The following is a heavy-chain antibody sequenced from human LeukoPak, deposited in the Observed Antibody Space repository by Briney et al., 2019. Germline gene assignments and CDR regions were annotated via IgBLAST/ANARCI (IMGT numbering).Heavy chain of an antibody. J-gene: IGHJ5*02. V-gene: IGHV3-23*01. CDR2: ILGSGGST. D-gene: IGHD4-17*01. CDR3: AKGGGDYTQFDP. Sequence: GGSLRLSCAASGFTFSYCAMSWVRQAPGKGLEWVSTILGSGGSTYYSDSVKGRFTISRDNSKNTLYLQMTSLRAEDTALYYCAKGGGDYTQFDPWGQGTLATVSS. CDR1: GFTFSYCA.